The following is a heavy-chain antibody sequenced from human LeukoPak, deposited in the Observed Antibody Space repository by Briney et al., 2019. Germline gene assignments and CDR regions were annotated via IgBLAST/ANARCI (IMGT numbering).Heavy chain of an antibody. CDR2: ISGSGGST. Sequence: GGSLRLSCAASGFTFGSFAMSWVRQAPGKGLEWVSAISGSGGSTYFADSVKGRFTISRDNSKNTLYLQMNSLRAEDTAVYYCAKDLWSGWDFDYWGQGTLVTVSS. CDR1: GFTFGSFA. J-gene: IGHJ4*02. CDR3: AKDLWSGWDFDY. D-gene: IGHD3-3*01. V-gene: IGHV3-23*01.